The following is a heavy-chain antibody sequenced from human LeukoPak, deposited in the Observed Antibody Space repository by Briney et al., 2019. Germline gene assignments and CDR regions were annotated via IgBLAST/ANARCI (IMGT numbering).Heavy chain of an antibody. CDR2: INPNSGAT. J-gene: IGHJ4*02. D-gene: IGHD2-2*02. Sequence: ASVKVSCKASGYTSTIYYMHWVRQAPGQGLEWMGWINPNSGATSYAQRFQGRVTMTRDTSISTAYMELSGLTSDDTAVYYCARNPPYCTSTSCYNDYWGQGTLVTVSP. V-gene: IGHV1-2*02. CDR3: ARNPPYCTSTSCYNDY. CDR1: GYTSTIYY.